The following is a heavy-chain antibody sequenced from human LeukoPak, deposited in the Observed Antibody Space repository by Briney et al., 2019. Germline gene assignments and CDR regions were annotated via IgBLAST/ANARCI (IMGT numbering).Heavy chain of an antibody. Sequence: SETLSLTCTVSGGSISSHYWSWIRQPPGKGLEWIGYIYYSGSTNYNPSLKSRVTISVDTSENQFSLKLSSVTAADTAVYYCARGNNWNDVHFDYWGQGTLVTVSS. CDR2: IYYSGST. V-gene: IGHV4-59*11. CDR3: ARGNNWNDVHFDY. CDR1: GGSISSHY. J-gene: IGHJ4*02. D-gene: IGHD1-20*01.